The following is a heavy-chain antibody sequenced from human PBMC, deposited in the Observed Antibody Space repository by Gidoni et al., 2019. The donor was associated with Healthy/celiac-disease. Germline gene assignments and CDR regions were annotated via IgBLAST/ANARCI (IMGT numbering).Heavy chain of an antibody. CDR2: IIPIFGAA. Sequence: QVQLVQSGAEVKKPGSSVKVSCKASGGTFSSYAISWVRQAPGPGLEWMGGIIPIFGAANYAQKFQGRVTITADESTSTAYMELSSLRSEDTAVYYCASLYGGNSAEYFQHWGQGTLVTVSS. V-gene: IGHV1-69*01. CDR3: ASLYGGNSAEYFQH. D-gene: IGHD2-21*02. J-gene: IGHJ1*01. CDR1: GGTFSSYA.